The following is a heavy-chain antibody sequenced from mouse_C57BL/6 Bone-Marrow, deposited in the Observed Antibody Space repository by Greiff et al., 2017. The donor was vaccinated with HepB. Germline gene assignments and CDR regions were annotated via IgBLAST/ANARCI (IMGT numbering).Heavy chain of an antibody. CDR3: ASGPSTTVVASDY. J-gene: IGHJ2*01. CDR2: IDPSDSYT. D-gene: IGHD1-1*01. V-gene: IGHV1-59*01. CDR1: GYTFTSYW. Sequence: QVQLQQPGAELVRPGTSVKLSCKASGYTFTSYWMHWVKQRPGQGLEWIGVIDPSDSYTNYNQKFKGKATLTVDTSSSTAYLQLSSLTSEDSAVYYCASGPSTTVVASDYWGQGTTLTVSS.